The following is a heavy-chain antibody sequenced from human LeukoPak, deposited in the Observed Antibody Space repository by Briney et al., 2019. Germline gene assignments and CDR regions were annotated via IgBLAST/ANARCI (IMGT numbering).Heavy chain of an antibody. CDR2: NSYFGSA. Sequence: SETLSLTCTVSGGSLSSNSNYWSWIRQPPGKGLEWIGYNSYFGSASYNPSLKSRVTISVDTSKNQFSLKLSSVTAADTAVYYWARDTPGGYDFWWFDPWGQGTLVTVSS. V-gene: IGHV4-61*01. J-gene: IGHJ5*02. CDR3: ARDTPGGYDFWWFDP. D-gene: IGHD5-12*01. CDR1: GGSLSSNSNY.